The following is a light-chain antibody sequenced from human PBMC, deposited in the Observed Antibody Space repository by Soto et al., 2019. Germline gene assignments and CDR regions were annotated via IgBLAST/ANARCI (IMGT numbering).Light chain of an antibody. J-gene: IGKJ5*01. CDR2: DAS. V-gene: IGKV3-11*01. CDR3: QHRSNWPT. CDR1: QSMSRY. Sequence: EIVLTQSPATLSLSPGERATLSCRASQSMSRYLAWYQQKPGQAPRLLIYDASNRATGIPARFSGSGSGTDFTLTISSLEPEDFAVYYCQHRSNWPTFGQGTRLEIK.